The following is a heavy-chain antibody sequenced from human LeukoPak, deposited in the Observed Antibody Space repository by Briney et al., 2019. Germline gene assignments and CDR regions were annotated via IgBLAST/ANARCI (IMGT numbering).Heavy chain of an antibody. D-gene: IGHD6-13*01. CDR3: ARAPYSSSALSDY. Sequence: GGSLRLSYAASGFTFSSYSMNWVRQAPGKGLEWVSSISSSSYIYYADSVKGRFTISRDNAKNSLYLQMNSLRAEDTAVYYCARAPYSSSALSDYWGQGTLVTVSS. CDR1: GFTFSSYS. CDR2: ISSSSYI. J-gene: IGHJ4*02. V-gene: IGHV3-21*01.